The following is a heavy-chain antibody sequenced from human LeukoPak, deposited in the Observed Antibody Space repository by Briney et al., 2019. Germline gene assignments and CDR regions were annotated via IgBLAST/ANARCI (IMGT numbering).Heavy chain of an antibody. CDR1: GGSISSGGYY. D-gene: IGHD2-15*01. J-gene: IGHJ3*02. Sequence: NPSQTLSLTCSVSGGSISSGGYYWSWIRQPPGKGLEWIGYFYYSGSTYYNPSLKSRVTISVDTSKNQFSLKLSSVTAADTAVYYCARDETGYCSGGSCNAFDIWGQGTMVTVSS. CDR3: ARDETGYCSGGSCNAFDI. V-gene: IGHV4-30-4*08. CDR2: FYYSGST.